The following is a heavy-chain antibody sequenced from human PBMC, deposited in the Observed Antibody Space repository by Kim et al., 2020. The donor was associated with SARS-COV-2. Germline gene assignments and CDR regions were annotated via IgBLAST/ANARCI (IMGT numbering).Heavy chain of an antibody. D-gene: IGHD6-19*01. Sequence: ASVKVSCKASGYTFTGYYMHWVRQAPGQGLEWMGRINPNSGGTNYAQKFQGRVTMTRDTSISTAYMELSRLRSDDTAVYYCASSIAVAGRGRPNFDYWGQGTLVTVSS. J-gene: IGHJ4*02. V-gene: IGHV1-2*06. CDR1: GYTFTGYY. CDR2: INPNSGGT. CDR3: ASSIAVAGRGRPNFDY.